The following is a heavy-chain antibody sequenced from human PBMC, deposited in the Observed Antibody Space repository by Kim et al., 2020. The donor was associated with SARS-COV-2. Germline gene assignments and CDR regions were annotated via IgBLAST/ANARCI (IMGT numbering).Heavy chain of an antibody. Sequence: GSLRLSCAASGLTFSSYTMHWVRQAPGKGLEWVAVISYDGSDKYYADSVKGRFTISRDNSKNTLYLQMNSLRAADTALYYCARTGSGYYGSGSYYSRLYYYYGMDVWGQGTTVTVSS. CDR3: ARTGSGYYGSGSYYSRLYYYYGMDV. D-gene: IGHD3-10*01. J-gene: IGHJ6*02. V-gene: IGHV3-30*04. CDR2: ISYDGSDK. CDR1: GLTFSSYT.